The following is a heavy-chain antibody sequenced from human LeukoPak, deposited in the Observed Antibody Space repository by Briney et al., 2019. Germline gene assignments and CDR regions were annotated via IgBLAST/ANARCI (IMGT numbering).Heavy chain of an antibody. V-gene: IGHV4-30-2*01. J-gene: IGHJ4*02. CDR3: AGYDILTGYSDY. CDR2: INHSGST. CDR1: GGSISSGGYY. Sequence: PSQTLSLTCAVSGGSISSGGYYWSWIRQPPGKGLEWIGEINHSGSTNYNPSLKSRVTISVDTSKNQFSLKLSSVTAADTAVYYCAGYDILTGYSDYWGQGTLVTVSS. D-gene: IGHD3-9*01.